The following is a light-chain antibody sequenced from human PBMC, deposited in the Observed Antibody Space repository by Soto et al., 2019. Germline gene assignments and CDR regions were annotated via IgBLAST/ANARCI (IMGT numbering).Light chain of an antibody. J-gene: IGLJ2*01. CDR1: SSDVGGFNY. CDR3: TSYTATTFVV. V-gene: IGLV2-14*01. Sequence: QSVLTQPASVSGSPGQSITIFCTGTSSDVGGFNYVSWYQHHPGKAPKLMIYEVSNRPSGVSNRFSGSKSGDTASLTISGLQAKDEAHYYCTSYTATTFVVFGGGTKLTVL. CDR2: EVS.